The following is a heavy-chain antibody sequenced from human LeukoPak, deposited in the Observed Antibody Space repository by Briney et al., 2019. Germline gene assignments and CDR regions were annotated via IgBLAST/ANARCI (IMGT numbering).Heavy chain of an antibody. V-gene: IGHV1-69*01. CDR2: IIPIFGTA. D-gene: IGHD3-22*01. CDR3: ARGTGDTGGYYYVY. Sequence: GIIPIFGTATYAQKFQGRVTITADESTSTAYMELSSLTSEDTAVYYCARGTGDTGGYYYVYWGQGTLVTVSS. J-gene: IGHJ4*02.